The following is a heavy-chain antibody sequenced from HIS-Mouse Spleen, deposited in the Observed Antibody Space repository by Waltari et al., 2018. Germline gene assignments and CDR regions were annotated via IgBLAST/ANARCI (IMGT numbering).Heavy chain of an antibody. V-gene: IGHV1-2*02. D-gene: IGHD1-1*01. CDR2: CNPNSGGT. Sequence: QVQLVQSGAEVKKPGASVKVSCKASGYTFTGYYMHWVRQAPGQGLEWMGWCNPNSGGTNYAQKVQGRVTMTRDTSISTAYMELSRLRSDDTAVYYCARDGISTKLYYFDYWGQGTLVTVSS. J-gene: IGHJ4*02. CDR3: ARDGISTKLYYFDY. CDR1: GYTFTGYY.